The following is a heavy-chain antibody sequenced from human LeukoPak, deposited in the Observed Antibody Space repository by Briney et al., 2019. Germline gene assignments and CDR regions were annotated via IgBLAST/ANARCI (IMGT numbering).Heavy chain of an antibody. CDR1: GYTLTELS. Sequence: ASVKVSCKVSGYTLTELSMHWVRQAPGKGLEWMGGFDPEDGETIYAQKFQGRVTMTEDTSTDTAYMELSSLRSEDTAVYYCARDADRYCSGGSCYSIDYWGQGTLVTVSS. CDR2: FDPEDGET. D-gene: IGHD2-15*01. J-gene: IGHJ4*02. V-gene: IGHV1-24*01. CDR3: ARDADRYCSGGSCYSIDY.